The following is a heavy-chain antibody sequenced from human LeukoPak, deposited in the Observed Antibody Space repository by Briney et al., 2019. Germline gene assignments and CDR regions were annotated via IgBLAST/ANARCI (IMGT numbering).Heavy chain of an antibody. J-gene: IGHJ5*02. CDR3: ARGDSIRGDYNWFDP. Sequence: RSSETLSLTCTVSTGSISSYYCSWIRQPAGKGLEYIGRIYSSGSTNYSPSLKSRVTMSVDTSKNQFSLKLTSVTAADTAVYYCARGDSIRGDYNWFDPWGQGILVTVSS. CDR2: IYSSGST. V-gene: IGHV4-4*07. CDR1: TGSISSYY. D-gene: IGHD3-10*01.